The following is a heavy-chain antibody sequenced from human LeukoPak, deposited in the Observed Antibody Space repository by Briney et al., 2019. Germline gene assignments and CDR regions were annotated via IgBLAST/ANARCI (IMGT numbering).Heavy chain of an antibody. CDR1: GFTFSSYS. V-gene: IGHV3-21*01. CDR3: ARADIVVVPAAIDYYYYGMDV. D-gene: IGHD2-2*02. Sequence: GGSLRLSCAASGFTFSSYSMNWVRQAPGKGLEWVSSISSSSSYIYYADSVKGRFTISRDNAKNSLYLQLNSLRAEDTAVYYCARADIVVVPAAIDYYYYGMDVWGKGTPVTVSS. CDR2: ISSSSSYI. J-gene: IGHJ6*04.